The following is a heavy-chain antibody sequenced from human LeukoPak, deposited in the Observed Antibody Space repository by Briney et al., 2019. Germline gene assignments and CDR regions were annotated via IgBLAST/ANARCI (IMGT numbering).Heavy chain of an antibody. Sequence: GGSLRLSCAASGFTFSNYWIHWVRQAPGKGPVWVSHISTDGSDATYADSVKGRFTISRDNAKNSLYLQMNSLRAEDTAVYYCARDRFCSGGSCSDVFDIWGQGTMVTVSS. D-gene: IGHD2-15*01. CDR1: GFTFSNYW. V-gene: IGHV3-74*03. CDR3: ARDRFCSGGSCSDVFDI. J-gene: IGHJ3*02. CDR2: ISTDGSDA.